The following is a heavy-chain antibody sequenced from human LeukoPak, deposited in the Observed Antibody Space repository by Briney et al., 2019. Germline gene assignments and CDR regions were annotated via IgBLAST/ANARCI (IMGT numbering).Heavy chain of an antibody. CDR1: GFTFSQTW. D-gene: IGHD3-10*01. J-gene: IGHJ4*02. V-gene: IGHV3-74*01. CDR2: IKNDATP. Sequence: GGSLRLSCAASGFTFSQTWMHWVRQAPGKGLVWVAVIKNDATPTYADSAKGRFTISRDNAKNTVYLQMNSLTLEDTAVYYCARDHYYNQDYWGQGTLATVSS. CDR3: ARDHYYNQDY.